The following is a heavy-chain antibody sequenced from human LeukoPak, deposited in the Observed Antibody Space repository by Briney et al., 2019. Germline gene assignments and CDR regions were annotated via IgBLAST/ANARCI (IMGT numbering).Heavy chain of an antibody. Sequence: GGSLRLSCAASGFTVNSNYMIWVRQAPAKGLEGVSVIYSGGTTYCADSVKGRFTISRDNSKNTLYLQMGSLRAEDTAVYYCATVASGGHYHYMDVWGRGTTVTVSS. CDR3: ATVASGGHYHYMDV. CDR1: GFTVNSNY. J-gene: IGHJ6*03. D-gene: IGHD6-19*01. CDR2: IYSGGTT. V-gene: IGHV3-66*02.